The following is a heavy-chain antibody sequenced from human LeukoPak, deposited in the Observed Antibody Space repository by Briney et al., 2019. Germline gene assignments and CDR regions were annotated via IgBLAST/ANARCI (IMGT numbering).Heavy chain of an antibody. Sequence: GSLILSCAASGFTFSSYSMNWVRQAPGKGLEWVSSISSSSSYIYYADSVKGRFTISRDNAKNSLYLQMNSLRAEDTAVYYCARSRIKSGNWFDHWGQGTLVTVSS. D-gene: IGHD1-14*01. CDR3: ARSRIKSGNWFDH. V-gene: IGHV3-21*01. CDR1: GFTFSSYS. CDR2: ISSSSSYI. J-gene: IGHJ5*02.